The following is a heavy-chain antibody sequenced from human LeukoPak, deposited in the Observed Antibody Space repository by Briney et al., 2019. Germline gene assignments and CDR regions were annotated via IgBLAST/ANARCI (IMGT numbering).Heavy chain of an antibody. CDR1: GYTRTQLA. Sequence: ASVKVSCKVSGYTRTQLAMHWVRQAPGKGLGWMGGFDPEDGETVYAQKFQDRVAMTEDTSTDTANMELTSLASEDTAVYYCATQARGYFYYWGQGALVTVSS. CDR2: FDPEDGET. CDR3: ATQARGYFYY. V-gene: IGHV1-24*01. J-gene: IGHJ4*02.